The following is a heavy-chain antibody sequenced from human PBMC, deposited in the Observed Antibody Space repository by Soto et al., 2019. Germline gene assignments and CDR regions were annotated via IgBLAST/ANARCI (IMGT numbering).Heavy chain of an antibody. CDR3: ARDNRGSSGWKYYFDY. CDR1: GYTFTSYA. V-gene: IGHV1-3*01. D-gene: IGHD6-19*01. Sequence: ASVKVSCKASGYTFTSYAMHWVRQAPGQRLEWMGWINAGNGNTKYSQKFQGRVTITRDTSASTAYMELSSLRSEDTAVYYCARDNRGSSGWKYYFDYWGQGTLVTVSS. CDR2: INAGNGNT. J-gene: IGHJ4*02.